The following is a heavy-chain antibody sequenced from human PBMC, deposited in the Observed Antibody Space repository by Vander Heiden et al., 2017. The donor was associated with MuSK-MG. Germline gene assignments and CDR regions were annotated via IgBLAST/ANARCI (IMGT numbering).Heavy chain of an antibody. CDR2: ISYDGSNK. CDR3: ARDGDWLGSGVAFDI. J-gene: IGHJ3*02. D-gene: IGHD2-21*02. CDR1: GFTFSSYA. Sequence: QVQLVESGGGVVQPGRSLRLSCPASGFTFSSYAMHWVRQAPGKGLEWVAVISYDGSNKYYADSVKGRFTISRDNSKNTLYLQMNSLRAEDTAVYYCARDGDWLGSGVAFDIWGQGTMVTVSS. V-gene: IGHV3-30*01.